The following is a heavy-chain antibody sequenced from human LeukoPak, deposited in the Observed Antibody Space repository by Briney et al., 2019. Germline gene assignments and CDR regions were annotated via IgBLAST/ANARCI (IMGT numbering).Heavy chain of an antibody. CDR1: GFTFSSYG. CDR3: AKDPGDSGPSKN. V-gene: IGHV3-23*01. D-gene: IGHD6-19*01. CDR2: ISGSGGST. Sequence: GGSLRLSCASSGFTFSSYGMSWVREAPGKELEWVSAISGSGGSTYYADSVKGRFTISRDNSKNTLYLQMNSLRAEDTAVYYCAKDPGDSGPSKNWGQGTLVTVSS. J-gene: IGHJ4*02.